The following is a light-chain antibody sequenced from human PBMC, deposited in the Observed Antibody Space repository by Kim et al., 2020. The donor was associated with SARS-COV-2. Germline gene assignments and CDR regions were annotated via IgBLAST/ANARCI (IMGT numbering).Light chain of an antibody. CDR2: AAS. CDR3: QQNYSTPRVT. V-gene: IGKV1-39*01. CDR1: QSISSY. Sequence: DIQMTQSPSSLSASVGDRVTITCRASQSISSYLNWYQQKPGKAPKLLIYAASSLQSGVPSRFSGSGSGPDFTLTISSLQPEDFATYYCQQNYSTPRVTFGQGTRLEIK. J-gene: IGKJ5*01.